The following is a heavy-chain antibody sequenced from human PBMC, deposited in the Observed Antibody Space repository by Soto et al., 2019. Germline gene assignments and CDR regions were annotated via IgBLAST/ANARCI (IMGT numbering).Heavy chain of an antibody. Sequence: QVQLVQSGAEVKKPGASVKVSCKASGYTFTNSDINWVRQAPGQGHEWMGWMNPDSGHAAYAQKFQGIVTLTPRTSTSTVYMEMRSLGSEYTSVYYCARRPHCSRGICHYGLDNWGQGTLVTVSS. CDR1: GYTFTNSD. V-gene: IGHV1-8*01. CDR2: MNPDSGHA. CDR3: ARRPHCSRGICHYGLDN. D-gene: IGHD3-10*01. J-gene: IGHJ4*02.